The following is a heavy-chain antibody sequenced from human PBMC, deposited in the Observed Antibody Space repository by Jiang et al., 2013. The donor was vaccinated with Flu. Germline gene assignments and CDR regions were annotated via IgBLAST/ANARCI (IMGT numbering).Heavy chain of an antibody. CDR3: AKALRVFGVAVIPDYFDY. Sequence: EVQLVESGGGLGQPGGSLRLSCVASGFTFSNYAMNWVRQAPGQGLEWVSGISGGGGGTSYADSVKGRFTISRDNSKNTLYLQMNSLRAEDTAIYYCAKALRVFGVAVIPDYFDYWAREPWSPSPQ. CDR1: GFTFSNYA. D-gene: IGHD3-3*01. J-gene: IGHJ4*02. CDR2: ISGGGGGT. V-gene: IGHV3-23*04.